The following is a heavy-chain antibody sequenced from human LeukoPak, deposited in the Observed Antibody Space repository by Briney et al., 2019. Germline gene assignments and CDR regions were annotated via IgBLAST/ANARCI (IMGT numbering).Heavy chain of an antibody. D-gene: IGHD6-19*01. V-gene: IGHV4-59*12. CDR3: ARDGGVAVAGFIPRGDY. CDR2: IYYSGST. Sequence: SETLSLTCTVSGGSISSYYWSWLRQPPGKGLEWVGYIYYSGSTNYNPSLKSRVTISVDTSKNQFSLKLSSVTAADTAVYYCARDGGVAVAGFIPRGDYWGQGTLVTVSS. J-gene: IGHJ4*02. CDR1: GGSISSYY.